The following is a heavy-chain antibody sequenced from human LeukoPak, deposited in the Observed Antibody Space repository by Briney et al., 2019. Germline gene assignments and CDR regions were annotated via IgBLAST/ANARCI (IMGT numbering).Heavy chain of an antibody. CDR2: ISGSGGST. Sequence: GGSLRLSCAASGFTFSSYAMSWVRQAPGKGLEWVSAISGSGGSTYYADSVKGRFTISRDNSKNTLYLQMNSLRAEDTAVYYCAKDWNLQNDYSNYSHYWGQGTLVTVSS. V-gene: IGHV3-23*01. CDR3: AKDWNLQNDYSNYSHY. J-gene: IGHJ4*02. CDR1: GFTFSSYA. D-gene: IGHD4-11*01.